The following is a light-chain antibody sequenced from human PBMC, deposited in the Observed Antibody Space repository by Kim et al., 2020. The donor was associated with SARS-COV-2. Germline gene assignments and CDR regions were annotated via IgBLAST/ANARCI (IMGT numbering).Light chain of an antibody. CDR1: QGISIY. Sequence: SVGDTVTITCRTSQGISIYLAWYQQKPGKVTKLLIFGASNLQTGVPSRFSGSGSGTDFTLTISSLQPEDVGTYYCQRYNDPVDWTFGQGTKVDIK. J-gene: IGKJ1*01. V-gene: IGKV1-27*01. CDR2: GAS. CDR3: QRYNDPVDWT.